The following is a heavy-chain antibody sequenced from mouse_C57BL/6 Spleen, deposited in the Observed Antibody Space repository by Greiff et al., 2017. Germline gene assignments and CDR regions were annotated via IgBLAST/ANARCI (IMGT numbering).Heavy chain of an antibody. CDR2: INPNYGTT. V-gene: IGHV1-39*01. D-gene: IGHD2-3*01. J-gene: IGHJ2*01. CDR3: ARNPLYDGYYVDY. CDR1: GYSFTDYN. Sequence: VHVKQSGPELVKPGASVKISCKASGYSFTDYNMNWVKQSNGKSLEWIGVINPNYGTTSYNQKFKGKATLTVDQSSSTAYMQLNSLTSEDSAVYYCARNPLYDGYYVDYWGQGTTLTVSS.